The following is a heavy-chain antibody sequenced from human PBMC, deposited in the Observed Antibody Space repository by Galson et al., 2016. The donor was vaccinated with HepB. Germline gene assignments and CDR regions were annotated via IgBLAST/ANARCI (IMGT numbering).Heavy chain of an antibody. CDR2: ITPNNGKT. D-gene: IGHD3-3*01. V-gene: IGHV1-18*01. CDR3: ATGMSGYVHWFTP. Sequence: SVKVSCKASGYTFISYGISWMRQAPGQGLEWMGWITPNNGKTKYAQKFQGRVTMTTDTSTSTAYMELRSLRSDDTAVYYCATGMSGYVHWFTPWGQGTPVTVSS. J-gene: IGHJ5*02. CDR1: GYTFISYG.